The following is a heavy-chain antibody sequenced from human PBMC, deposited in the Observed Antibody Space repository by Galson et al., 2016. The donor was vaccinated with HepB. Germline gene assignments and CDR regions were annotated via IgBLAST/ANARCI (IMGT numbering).Heavy chain of an antibody. CDR1: GGTLSNYA. J-gene: IGHJ6*02. Sequence: SVKVSCKASGGTLSNYAISWVRQAPGQGLDWLGGIAPMLGKPKYAQKFQGRVTISADKSTSTTYMELSSLRHEDSAVYYCSRDKYCTSVSCFFGMDVWGQGTTGAVTS. D-gene: IGHD2-2*01. V-gene: IGHV1-69*10. CDR2: IAPMLGKP. CDR3: SRDKYCTSVSCFFGMDV.